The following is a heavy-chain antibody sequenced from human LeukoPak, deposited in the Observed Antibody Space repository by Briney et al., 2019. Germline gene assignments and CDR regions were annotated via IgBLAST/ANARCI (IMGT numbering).Heavy chain of an antibody. V-gene: IGHV4-38-2*02. CDR3: ARGYSYGYFDY. CDR2: IYHSGST. D-gene: IGHD5-18*01. CDR1: GGSISSYY. Sequence: PSETLSLTCTVSGGSISSYYWSWIRQPPGKGLEWIGSIYHSGSTYYNPSLKSRVTISVDTSKNQFSLKLSSVTAADTAVYYCARGYSYGYFDYWGQGTLVTVSS. J-gene: IGHJ4*02.